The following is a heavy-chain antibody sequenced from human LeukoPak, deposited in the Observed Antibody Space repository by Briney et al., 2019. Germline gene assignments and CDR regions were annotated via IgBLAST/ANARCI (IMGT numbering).Heavy chain of an antibody. CDR1: GASISGYY. D-gene: IGHD4-17*01. V-gene: IGHV4-4*07. J-gene: IGHJ4*02. CDR3: TRDIGSGDYVFFDS. Sequence: SETLSLTCTVSGASISGYYWSWIRLPAGKGLEWIGRSYNNGSTNCNPSLKSRVTISVDTFKNQLSLRLKSVTAADTAVYYCTRDIGSGDYVFFDSWGQGTRVTVSS. CDR2: SYNNGST.